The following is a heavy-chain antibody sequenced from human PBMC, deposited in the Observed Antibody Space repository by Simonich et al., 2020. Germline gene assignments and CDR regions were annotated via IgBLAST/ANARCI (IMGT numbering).Heavy chain of an antibody. V-gene: IGHV3-74*01. CDR1: GFTFSRYW. Sequence: EVQLVESGGGLVQPGGSLRLSCAASGFTFSRYWMHWGRQAPGKGLVGVQRINSDGSSTSDADAVKGRLTISRDNAKNTLYLQMNSLRAEDTAVYYCARNRLDYWGQGTLVTVSS. CDR2: INSDGSST. J-gene: IGHJ4*02. CDR3: ARNRLDY.